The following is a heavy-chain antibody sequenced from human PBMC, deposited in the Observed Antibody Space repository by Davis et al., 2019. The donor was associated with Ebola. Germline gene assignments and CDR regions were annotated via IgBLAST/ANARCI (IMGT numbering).Heavy chain of an antibody. CDR2: INPNSGGT. J-gene: IGHJ6*03. V-gene: IGHV1-2*02. D-gene: IGHD6-13*01. CDR1: GYTFIGYY. CDR3: ARDLEGRDSSSWSYYYYYMDV. Sequence: ASVKVSCKASGYTFIGYYIHWVRQAPGQGLEWMGWINPNSGGTNYAQKFQGRVTMTRDTSISTAYMELSRLRSDDTAVYYCARDLEGRDSSSWSYYYYYMDVWGKGTTVTVSS.